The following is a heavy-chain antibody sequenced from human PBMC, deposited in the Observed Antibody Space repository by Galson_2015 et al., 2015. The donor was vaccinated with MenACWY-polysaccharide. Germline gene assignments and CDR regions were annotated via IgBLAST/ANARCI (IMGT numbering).Heavy chain of an antibody. CDR3: ARAGEKYCRGCNGVISWFDP. CDR1: GFTFSSYW. Sequence: SLRLSCAASGFTFSSYWMHWVRQVPGKGLVWVSRSNGDGSATGYADSVKGRFTISRDNAKNTLYLQMNSLRAEDTAMYYCARAGEKYCRGCNGVISWFDPWGQGTLVTVSS. CDR2: SNGDGSAT. J-gene: IGHJ5*02. V-gene: IGHV3-74*01. D-gene: IGHD2-15*01.